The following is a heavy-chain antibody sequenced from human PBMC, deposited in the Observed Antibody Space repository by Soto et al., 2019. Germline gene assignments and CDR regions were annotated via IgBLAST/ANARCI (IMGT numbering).Heavy chain of an antibody. Sequence: GGSLRLSCAASGFTFSSYAMSWVRQAPGKGLEWVSAISGSGGSTYYADSVKGRFTISRDNSKNTLYLQMNSLRAEDTAVYYCATSRILWPVEYWGQGTLVTVSS. CDR2: ISGSGGST. D-gene: IGHD2-15*01. CDR3: ATSRILWPVEY. V-gene: IGHV3-23*01. J-gene: IGHJ4*02. CDR1: GFTFSSYA.